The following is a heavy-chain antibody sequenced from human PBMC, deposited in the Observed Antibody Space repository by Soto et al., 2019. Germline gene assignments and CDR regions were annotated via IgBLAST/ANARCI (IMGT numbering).Heavy chain of an antibody. D-gene: IGHD1-1*01. V-gene: IGHV1-2*04. CDR1: GYTFTGYY. CDR3: ARTQLKTPRSYYYYGMDV. CDR2: INPNSGGT. Sequence: ASVKVSCKASGYTFTGYYMHWVRQAPGQGLEWMGWINPNSGGTNYAQKFQGWVTMTRDTSISTAYMELSRLRSDDTAVYYCARTQLKTPRSYYYYGMDVWGQGTTVTVS. J-gene: IGHJ6*02.